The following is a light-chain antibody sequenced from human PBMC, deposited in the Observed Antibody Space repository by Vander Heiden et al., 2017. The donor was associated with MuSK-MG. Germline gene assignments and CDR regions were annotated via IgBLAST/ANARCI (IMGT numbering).Light chain of an antibody. CDR3: GTWHNGLSAYV. V-gene: IGLV1-51*01. Sequence: QSVMTPPPSVSAAPGQKVTISCPANIGNDYVSWYQQLPGTAPKLLIYDTDKRPSGIPDRFSGSKSATPATLDITGLQTADEAEYYCGTWHNGLSAYVFGTGTKVTVL. J-gene: IGLJ1*01. CDR1: NIGNDY. CDR2: DTD.